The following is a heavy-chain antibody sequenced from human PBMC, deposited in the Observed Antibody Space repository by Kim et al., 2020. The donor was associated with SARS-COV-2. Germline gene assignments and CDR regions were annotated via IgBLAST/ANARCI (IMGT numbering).Heavy chain of an antibody. CDR3: ARDLAVEGFDY. D-gene: IGHD6-19*01. V-gene: IGHV4-34*01. Sequence: STNYNPSLKSRVTLSVDTSKNQFSLKLSSVTAADTAVYYCARDLAVEGFDYWGQGTLVTVSS. CDR2: ST. J-gene: IGHJ4*02.